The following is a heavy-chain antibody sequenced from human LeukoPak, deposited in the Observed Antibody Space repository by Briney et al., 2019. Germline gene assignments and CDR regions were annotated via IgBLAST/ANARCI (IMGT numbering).Heavy chain of an antibody. CDR2: IYYNGKT. V-gene: IGHV4-39*07. D-gene: IGHD2-21*02. Sequence: PSETLSLTCTVSGDSMSSSRYYWGWIRQSPGKGLEWIGSIYYNGKTYYNPSLSSRVTISVDTSKTQFSLTLNSVTAADTAVYFCARGAYCSRDCYSHYFDSWGQRTLVTVSS. J-gene: IGHJ4*02. CDR1: GDSMSSSRYY. CDR3: ARGAYCSRDCYSHYFDS.